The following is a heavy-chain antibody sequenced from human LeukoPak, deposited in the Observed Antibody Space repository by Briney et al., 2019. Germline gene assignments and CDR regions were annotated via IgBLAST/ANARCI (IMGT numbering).Heavy chain of an antibody. Sequence: WVRHAPGKGLEWVSHITASGTAMFYADSVKGRFTISRDNAKNSLYLQMNSLRDEDTAVYYCASSGSYRFDYWGQGTLVTVSS. CDR2: ITASGTAM. CDR3: ASSGSYRFDY. V-gene: IGHV3-48*02. D-gene: IGHD1-26*01. J-gene: IGHJ4*02.